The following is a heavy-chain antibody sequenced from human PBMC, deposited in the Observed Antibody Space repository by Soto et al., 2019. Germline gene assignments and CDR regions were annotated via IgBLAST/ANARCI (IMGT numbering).Heavy chain of an antibody. J-gene: IGHJ4*01. CDR3: GRDCNTRLFGELLHFFDN. D-gene: IGHD3-10*02. V-gene: IGHV1-18*01. Sequence: ASVKVSCTASGYTFTSYGISWVRQAPGQGLEWMGWISAYNGNTNYAQKLQGRVTMTTDTSTSTAYMELRSLRSDDTAVYYCGRDCNTRLFGELLHFFDNWGQGTLVTVSS. CDR2: ISAYNGNT. CDR1: GYTFTSYG.